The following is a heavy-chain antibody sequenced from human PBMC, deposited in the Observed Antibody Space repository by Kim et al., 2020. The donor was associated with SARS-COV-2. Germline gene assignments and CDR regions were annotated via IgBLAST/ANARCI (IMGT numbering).Heavy chain of an antibody. D-gene: IGHD1-1*01. J-gene: IGHJ4*02. V-gene: IGHV3-23*01. Sequence: DSVKGRFSISRDNSKNTLYLQMNSMRAEDTAVYYCAKDLKSNWNLGLFDYWGQGTLVTVSS. CDR3: AKDLKSNWNLGLFDY.